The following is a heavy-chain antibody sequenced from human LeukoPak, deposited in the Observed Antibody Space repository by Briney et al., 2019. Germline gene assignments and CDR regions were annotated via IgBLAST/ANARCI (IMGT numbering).Heavy chain of an antibody. D-gene: IGHD3-22*01. CDR3: ARTLYYYDSSGYPDAFDI. V-gene: IGHV1-69*05. J-gene: IGHJ3*02. CDR1: GGTFSSYA. Sequence: ASVKVSCKASGGTFSSYAISWVRQAPGQGLEWMGGIIPIFGTANYAQKFQGRVTITTDESTSTAYVELSSLRSEDTAVYYCARTLYYYDSSGYPDAFDIWGQGTMVTVSS. CDR2: IIPIFGTA.